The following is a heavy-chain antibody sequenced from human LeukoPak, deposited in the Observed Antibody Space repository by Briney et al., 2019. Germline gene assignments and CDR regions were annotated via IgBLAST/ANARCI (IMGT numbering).Heavy chain of an antibody. D-gene: IGHD1-26*01. Sequence: GGSLRLSCVASDFTFNTYWMSWVRQAPGQGLEWVANIKGDGNEKYYSDSVKGRFTVSRDTAKNSLYLQMNSLRAEDTAVYYCARVVGGSGSYYYYYYMDVWGKGTTVTVSS. V-gene: IGHV3-7*01. CDR3: ARVVGGSGSYYYYYYMDV. CDR2: IKGDGNEK. CDR1: DFTFNTYW. J-gene: IGHJ6*03.